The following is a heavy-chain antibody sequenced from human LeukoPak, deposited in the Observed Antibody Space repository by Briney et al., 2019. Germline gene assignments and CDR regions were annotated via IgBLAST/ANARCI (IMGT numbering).Heavy chain of an antibody. CDR3: ARGPARRLTGTLFDY. V-gene: IGHV4-34*01. J-gene: IGHJ4*02. CDR2: INHSGST. CDR1: GGTFSGYY. Sequence: SETLSLTCAVYGGTFSGYYWSWIRQPPGKGLEWIGEINHSGSTNYNPSLKSRVTISVDTSKNQFSLKLSSVTAADTAVYYCARGPARRLTGTLFDYWGQGTLVTVSS. D-gene: IGHD1-20*01.